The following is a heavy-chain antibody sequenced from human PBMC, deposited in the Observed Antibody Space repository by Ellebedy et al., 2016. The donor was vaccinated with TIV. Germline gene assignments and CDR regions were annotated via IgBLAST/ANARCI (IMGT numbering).Heavy chain of an antibody. CDR3: AKLDSSGYYYGRFDY. Sequence: GGSLRLSCAASGFTFRNFAMTWVRQAPGRGLEWVSSISSSSVSTDYADSVRGRVTISRDNSKNPLYLQMNSLRADDTALYYCAKLDSSGYYYGRFDYWGQGTLVTVSS. CDR2: ISSSSVST. CDR1: GFTFRNFA. V-gene: IGHV3-23*01. D-gene: IGHD3-22*01. J-gene: IGHJ4*02.